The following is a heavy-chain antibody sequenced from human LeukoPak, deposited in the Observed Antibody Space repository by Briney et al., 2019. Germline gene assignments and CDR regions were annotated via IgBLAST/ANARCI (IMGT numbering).Heavy chain of an antibody. CDR1: GFTFSSYA. D-gene: IGHD1-1*01. J-gene: IGHJ3*02. CDR3: ARSAGTIHDAFDI. V-gene: IGHV3-30*04. Sequence: SGGSLRLSCAASGFTFSSYAMHWVRQAPGKGLEWVAVISYDGSSKYYADSVKGRFTISRDNSKNTLYLQMNSLRAEDTAVYYCARSAGTIHDAFDIWGQGTMVTVSS. CDR2: ISYDGSSK.